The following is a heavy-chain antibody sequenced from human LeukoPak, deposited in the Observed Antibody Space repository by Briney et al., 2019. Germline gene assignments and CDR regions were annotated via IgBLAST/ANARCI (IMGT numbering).Heavy chain of an antibody. Sequence: PSETLSLTCAVYGGSFSGYYWSWIRQPPGKGLEWIGEINHSGSTNYNPSLKSRVTISVDTSKNQFSLKLNSVTAADTAVYYCAGVGLGSGWYLGQPSDYWGQGTLVTVSS. D-gene: IGHD6-19*01. V-gene: IGHV4-34*01. J-gene: IGHJ4*02. CDR1: GGSFSGYY. CDR3: AGVGLGSGWYLGQPSDY. CDR2: INHSGST.